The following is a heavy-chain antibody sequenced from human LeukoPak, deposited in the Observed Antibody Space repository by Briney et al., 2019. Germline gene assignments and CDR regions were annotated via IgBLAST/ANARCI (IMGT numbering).Heavy chain of an antibody. CDR2: INTDGSST. V-gene: IGHV3-74*01. Sequence: GGSLRLSCAASGFTFSSYWMHWDRQAPGKGLVWVSRINTDGSSTSYADSVKGRFTISRDNAKNTLYLQMNSLRVEDTAVYYCVKTSSGYYYFDYWGQGTLVTVSS. D-gene: IGHD3-22*01. CDR3: VKTSSGYYYFDY. CDR1: GFTFSSYW. J-gene: IGHJ4*02.